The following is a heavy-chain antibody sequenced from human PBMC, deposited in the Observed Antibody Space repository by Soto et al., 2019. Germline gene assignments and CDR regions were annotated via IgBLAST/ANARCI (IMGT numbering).Heavy chain of an antibody. Sequence: PGGSLRLSCAASGFTFDTYAMHWVRQAPGKGLEWVAVISYDGSNKYYADSVKGRFTISRDNSKNTLYLQMNSLRAEDTAVYYCAREFSWSDIVVVVAAPGGNWFDPWGQGALVTVSS. J-gene: IGHJ5*02. D-gene: IGHD2-15*01. CDR2: ISYDGSNK. V-gene: IGHV3-30-3*01. CDR3: AREFSWSDIVVVVAAPGGNWFDP. CDR1: GFTFDTYA.